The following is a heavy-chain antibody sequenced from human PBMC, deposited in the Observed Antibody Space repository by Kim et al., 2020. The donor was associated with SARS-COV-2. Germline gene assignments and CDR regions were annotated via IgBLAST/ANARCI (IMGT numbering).Heavy chain of an antibody. CDR1: GGSISSYY. CDR2: IYYSGST. D-gene: IGHD7-27*01. CDR3: ARDGVGLTGVLPYWYFDL. Sequence: SETLSLTCTVSGGSISSYYWSWIRQPPGKGLEWIGYIYYSGSTNYNPSLKSRVTISVDTSKNQFSLKLSSVTAADTAVYYCARDGVGLTGVLPYWYFDLWGRRTLVTVSS. V-gene: IGHV4-59*13. J-gene: IGHJ2*01.